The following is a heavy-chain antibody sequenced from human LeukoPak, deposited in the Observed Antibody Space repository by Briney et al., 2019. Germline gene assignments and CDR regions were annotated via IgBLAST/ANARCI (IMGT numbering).Heavy chain of an antibody. D-gene: IGHD1-1*01. J-gene: IGHJ4*02. Sequence: PGPSLSPACAAFALSFGIYSINSVRHAPGRGGGWVLYISISSSTIYYADSVKGRFTISRDNAKNSLYLQVNSLRAEDTAAYYCARGAYTEGSFDYWGQGTLVSVSS. V-gene: IGHV3-48*01. CDR2: ISISSSTI. CDR3: ARGAYTEGSFDY. CDR1: ALSFGIYS.